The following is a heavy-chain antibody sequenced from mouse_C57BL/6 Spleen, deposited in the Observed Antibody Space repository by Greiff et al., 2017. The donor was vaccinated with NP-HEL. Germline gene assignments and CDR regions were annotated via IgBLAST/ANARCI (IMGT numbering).Heavy chain of an antibody. D-gene: IGHD1-1*01. CDR2: IHPNSGST. CDR1: GYTFTSYW. J-gene: IGHJ4*01. V-gene: IGHV1-64*01. CDR3: ARDYGGYAMDY. Sequence: VQLQQPGAELVKPGASVKLSCKASGYTFTSYWMHWVKQRPGQGLEWIGMIHPNSGSTNYNEKFKSKATLTVDKSSSTAYMQLSRLTSEDSAVYDGARDYGGYAMDYWGQGTSVTVSS.